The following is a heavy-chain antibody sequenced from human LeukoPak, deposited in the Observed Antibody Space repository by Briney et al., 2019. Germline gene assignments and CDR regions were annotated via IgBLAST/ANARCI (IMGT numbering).Heavy chain of an antibody. Sequence: WASVKVSCKASGYTFTGYYMHWVRQAPGQGLEWMGRINPNSGGTNYAQKFQGRVTMTRDTSIIAAYMELSRLRSDDTAVYYCARWRLVGATRVFDYWGQGTLVTVSS. CDR3: ARWRLVGATRVFDY. D-gene: IGHD1-26*01. J-gene: IGHJ4*02. CDR1: GYTFTGYY. CDR2: INPNSGGT. V-gene: IGHV1-2*06.